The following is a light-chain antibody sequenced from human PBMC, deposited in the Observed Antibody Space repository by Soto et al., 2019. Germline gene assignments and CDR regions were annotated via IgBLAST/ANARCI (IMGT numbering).Light chain of an antibody. J-gene: IGLJ1*01. V-gene: IGLV1-44*01. Sequence: YVLTHPPSASWTTGLRVTTSYYGSSSNIGSNTVNWYQQLPGTAPKLLIYSNNQRPSGVPDRFSGSKSGTSASLAISGLQSEDEADYYCAAWDDSLNAFYVFGTGTKVTAL. CDR3: AAWDDSLNAFYV. CDR2: SNN. CDR1: SSNIGSNT.